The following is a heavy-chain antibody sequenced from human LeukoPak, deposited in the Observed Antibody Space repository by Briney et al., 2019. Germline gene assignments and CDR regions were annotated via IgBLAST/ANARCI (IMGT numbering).Heavy chain of an antibody. CDR2: INHSGST. Sequence: TSETLSLTCAVYGGSFSGYYWSWIRQPPGKGLEWIGEINHSGSTNYNPPLKSRVTISVDTSKNQFSLKLSSVTAADTAVYYCARLTYCGGDCYAYYFDYWGQGTLVTVSS. V-gene: IGHV4-34*01. CDR1: GGSFSGYY. CDR3: ARLTYCGGDCYAYYFDY. D-gene: IGHD2-21*02. J-gene: IGHJ4*02.